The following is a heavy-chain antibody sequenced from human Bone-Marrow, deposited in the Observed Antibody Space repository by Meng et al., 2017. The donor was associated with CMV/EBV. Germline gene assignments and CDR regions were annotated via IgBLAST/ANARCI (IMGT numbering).Heavy chain of an antibody. CDR1: GYTFTSYG. D-gene: IGHD3-10*01. V-gene: IGHV1-18*01. CDR2: ISAYNGNT. Sequence: VRRGQSGAEGKRPGASGKVTCKGSGYTFTSYGIRWARQAPGQGLEWMGWISAYNGNTNYAQKLQGRVTMTTDTSTSTAYMELRSLRSDDTAVYYCVWITMVRGVTGGVGFDPWGQGTLVTVSS. J-gene: IGHJ5*02. CDR3: VWITMVRGVTGGVGFDP.